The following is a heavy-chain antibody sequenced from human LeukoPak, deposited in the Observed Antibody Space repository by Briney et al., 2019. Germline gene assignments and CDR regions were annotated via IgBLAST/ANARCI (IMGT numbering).Heavy chain of an antibody. J-gene: IGHJ4*02. V-gene: IGHV1-2*02. CDR1: GYTFTCYY. CDR3: ARAPGYCSSTSCYGCDY. Sequence: ASVKVSCKASGYTFTCYYMHWVRQAPGQGREWMGWINPNSGGTNYAQKFQGRVTMTRDTSISTDDMVLSMLRSDDTDVYYCARAPGYCSSTSCYGCDYWGQGTLVTVSS. CDR2: INPNSGGT. D-gene: IGHD2-2*01.